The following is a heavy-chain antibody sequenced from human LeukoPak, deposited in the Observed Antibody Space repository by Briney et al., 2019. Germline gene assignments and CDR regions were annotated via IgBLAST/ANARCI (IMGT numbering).Heavy chain of an antibody. Sequence: GGSLRLSCAASGFMFSDYAMSWVRQAPGKGLEGVSSISGSGGSIYDADSVKGRFTISRDNSTNTLYLQMNSLRAEDTAVYYCAKTKAFTSGFPLDLWGQGTLVTVSS. CDR3: AKTKAFTSGFPLDL. J-gene: IGHJ5*02. CDR2: ISGSGGSI. D-gene: IGHD3-22*01. V-gene: IGHV3-23*01. CDR1: GFMFSDYA.